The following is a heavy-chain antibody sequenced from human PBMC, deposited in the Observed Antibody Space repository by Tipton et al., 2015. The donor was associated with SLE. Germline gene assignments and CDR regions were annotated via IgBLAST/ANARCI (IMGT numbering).Heavy chain of an antibody. J-gene: IGHJ6*02. V-gene: IGHV4-61*09. CDR2: IYTSGGST. CDR1: GASISSGRYY. Sequence: TLSLTCTVSGASISSGRYYWSWILQPAGTGLEWIGHIYTSGGSTNYNPSLKSRVTISEDTSKNQFSLKLSSVTAADTAVYYCARLVAARPGYYCGMDVWGQGTTVTVSS. CDR3: ARLVAARPGYYCGMDV. D-gene: IGHD6-6*01.